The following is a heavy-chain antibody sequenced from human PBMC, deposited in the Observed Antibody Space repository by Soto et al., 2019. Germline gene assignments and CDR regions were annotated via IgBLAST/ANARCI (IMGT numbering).Heavy chain of an antibody. Sequence: HPGGSLRLSCAASGFTFSSYAMSWVRPAPGKGLEWVSAISGSGGSTYYADSVKGRFTISRDNSKNTLYLQMNSLRAEDTAVYYCAKAMDGYCSSTSCPYYFDYWGQGTLVTVSS. V-gene: IGHV3-23*01. J-gene: IGHJ4*02. D-gene: IGHD2-2*03. CDR2: ISGSGGST. CDR1: GFTFSSYA. CDR3: AKAMDGYCSSTSCPYYFDY.